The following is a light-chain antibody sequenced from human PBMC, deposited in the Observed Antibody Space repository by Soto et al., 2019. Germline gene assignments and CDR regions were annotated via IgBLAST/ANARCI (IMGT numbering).Light chain of an antibody. J-gene: IGKJ2*01. CDR3: QQYNDSFPYT. CDR1: QSISRW. CDR2: EAS. Sequence: DIQMTQSPSTLSASVGDRVTITCRASQSISRWLAWYQQKPGTVPKLLIYEASTLESGVPSRFSGSRSGTEFTLTVSNLQPDDFATYYCQQYNDSFPYTFGQGTKVDIK. V-gene: IGKV1-5*03.